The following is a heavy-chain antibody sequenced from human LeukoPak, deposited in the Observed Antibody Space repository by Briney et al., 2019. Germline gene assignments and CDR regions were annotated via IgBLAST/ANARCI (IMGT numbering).Heavy chain of an antibody. V-gene: IGHV3-21*01. D-gene: IGHD3-3*01. CDR2: ISSSSSYI. CDR1: GFTFSSYS. Sequence: GGSLRLSCAASGFTFSSYSMNWVRQAPGKGLEWVSSISSSSSYIYYADSVKGRFTISRDNAKSSLYLQMNSLRAEDTAVYYCASADYDFWSGYSRYYFDYWGQGTLVTVSS. CDR3: ASADYDFWSGYSRYYFDY. J-gene: IGHJ4*02.